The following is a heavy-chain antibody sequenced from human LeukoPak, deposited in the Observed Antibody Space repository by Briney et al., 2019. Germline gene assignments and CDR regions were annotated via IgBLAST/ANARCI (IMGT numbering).Heavy chain of an antibody. V-gene: IGHV3-7*01. CDR3: ASGRQLGY. CDR1: GFTFSRYW. D-gene: IGHD3-16*01. Sequence: GGSLRLSCAASGFTFSRYWMSWVREAPGEGLEWVANIKQDGSEKYYVASVKGRFTISRDNAKNSLYLQMNSLRAEDTALYYCASGRQLGYWGQGTLVTVSS. CDR2: IKQDGSEK. J-gene: IGHJ4*02.